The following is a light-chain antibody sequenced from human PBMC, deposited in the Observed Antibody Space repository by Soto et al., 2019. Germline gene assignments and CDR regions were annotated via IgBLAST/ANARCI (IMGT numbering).Light chain of an antibody. J-gene: IGKJ1*01. CDR3: QQRGKWPPCT. CDR1: QSVGSY. Sequence: EIVLTQSPATLSLSPGERATLSCRASQSVGSYLAWYQQKPGQAPRLLIYDASNRATGIPARFSGSGSGTDFTLTISSLEPEDFALYYCQQRGKWPPCTFGQGTKVEIK. V-gene: IGKV3-11*01. CDR2: DAS.